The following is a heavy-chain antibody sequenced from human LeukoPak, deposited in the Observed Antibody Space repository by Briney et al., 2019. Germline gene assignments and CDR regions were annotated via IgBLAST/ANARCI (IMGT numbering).Heavy chain of an antibody. CDR3: AKDGGWYWGVFDY. J-gene: IGHJ4*02. CDR1: GFTFDDYA. Sequence: HPGGSLRLSCAASGFTFDDYAMHWVRQAPGKGLEWVSGISWNSGSIGYADSVKGRFTISRDNAKNSLYLQMNSLRAEDTALYYCAKDGGWYWGVFDYWGQGTLVTVSS. D-gene: IGHD6-19*01. V-gene: IGHV3-9*01. CDR2: ISWNSGSI.